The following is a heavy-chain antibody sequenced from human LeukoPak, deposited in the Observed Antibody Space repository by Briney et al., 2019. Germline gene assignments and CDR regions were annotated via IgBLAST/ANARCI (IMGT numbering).Heavy chain of an antibody. V-gene: IGHV3-23*01. D-gene: IGHD2-15*01. CDR3: AKYCSGGNCYSGLY. J-gene: IGHJ4*02. CDR1: GFTFSSYA. Sequence: GGSLRLSCAASGFTFSSYAMTWVRQAPGKGLEWVSTFRSSGGSTYYADSVKGRFTISRDSSTNTLFLQMNSLRAEDTAVYYCAKYCSGGNCYSGLYWGQGTLVTVSS. CDR2: FRSSGGST.